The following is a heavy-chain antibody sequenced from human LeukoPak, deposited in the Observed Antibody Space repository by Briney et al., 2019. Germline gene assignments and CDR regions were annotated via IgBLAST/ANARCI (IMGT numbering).Heavy chain of an antibody. J-gene: IGHJ6*04. CDR1: GFTFSSYA. Sequence: GGSLRLSCAASGFTFSSYAMHWVRQAPGKGLEWVAVISYDGSNKYYADSVKGRFTISRDNSKNTLYLQMNSLRAEDTAVYYCARDAADCYYGMDVWGKGTTVTVSS. V-gene: IGHV3-30*04. D-gene: IGHD6-25*01. CDR2: ISYDGSNK. CDR3: ARDAADCYYGMDV.